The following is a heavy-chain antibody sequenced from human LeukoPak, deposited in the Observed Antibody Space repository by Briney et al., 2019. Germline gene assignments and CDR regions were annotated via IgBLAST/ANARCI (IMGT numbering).Heavy chain of an antibody. J-gene: IGHJ4*02. CDR2: IKSKSDGGTA. D-gene: IGHD3-22*01. CDR3: GDNRRHYDSTGYFYL. Sequence: GGSLRLSCVVSGFTFSDYNMNWVRQAPGKGLEWVGRIKSKSDGGTATYGAPVKGRFTISRDDSKDTVFLQMNSLKTEDTAVYYCGDNRRHYDSTGYFYLWGQGALVTVSS. V-gene: IGHV3-15*01. CDR1: GFTFSDYN.